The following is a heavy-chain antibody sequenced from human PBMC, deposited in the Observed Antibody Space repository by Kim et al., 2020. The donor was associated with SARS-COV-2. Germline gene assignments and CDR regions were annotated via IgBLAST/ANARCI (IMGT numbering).Heavy chain of an antibody. CDR1: GSSISSYY. J-gene: IGHJ4*02. Sequence: SETLSLTCTVSGSSISSYYWSWIRQPPGKGLEWIGYIYYSGSTNYNPSLKSRVTISVDTSKNQFSLKLSSVTAADTAVYYCARAPTGSTVSDYWGQGTLV. V-gene: IGHV4-59*01. CDR3: ARAPTGSTVSDY. CDR2: IYYSGST. D-gene: IGHD4-17*01.